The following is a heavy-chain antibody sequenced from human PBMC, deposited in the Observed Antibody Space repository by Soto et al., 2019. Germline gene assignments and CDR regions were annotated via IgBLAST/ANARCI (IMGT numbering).Heavy chain of an antibody. CDR2: IYNSGRT. V-gene: IGHV4-31*03. CDR1: GGSISNGNHY. CDR3: ARDPGYCSRGYCYGGAFDY. D-gene: IGHD2-15*01. J-gene: IGHJ4*02. Sequence: QVQLQESGPGLVKPSQTRSLTCTVSGGSISNGNHYWSWIRQLPGKGLEVIGDIYNSGRTNYNPSLKSRLNISVDTSKNQFTLRLSSVTAGDTTVYYCARDPGYCSRGYCYGGAFDYWGQGTPVTASS.